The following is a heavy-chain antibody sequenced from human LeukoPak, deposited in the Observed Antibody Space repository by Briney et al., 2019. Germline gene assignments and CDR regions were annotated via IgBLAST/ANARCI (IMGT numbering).Heavy chain of an antibody. V-gene: IGHV1-69*04. J-gene: IGHJ4*02. CDR2: IIPILGIA. D-gene: IGHD3-16*01. CDR1: GGTFSSYA. CDR3: AGLPPNGGGEDY. Sequence: ASVKVSCKASGGTFSSYAISWVRQAPGQGLEWMGRIIPILGIANYAQKFQGRVTITADKSTSTAYMELSSLRSEDTAVYYCAGLPPNGGGEDYWGQGTLVTVSS.